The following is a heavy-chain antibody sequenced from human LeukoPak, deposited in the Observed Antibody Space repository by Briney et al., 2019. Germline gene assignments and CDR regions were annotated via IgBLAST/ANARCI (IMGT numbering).Heavy chain of an antibody. Sequence: PGGSLRLSCAASGFTFSSYSMNWVRQAPGKGLEWVSSISSSSSYIYYADSVKGRFTISRDNAKNSLYLQMNSLRAEDTAVYYCARDMAVPAAMTFYYYYYMDVWGKGTTVTVSS. CDR1: GFTFSSYS. CDR3: ARDMAVPAAMTFYYYYYMDV. J-gene: IGHJ6*03. V-gene: IGHV3-21*01. D-gene: IGHD2-2*01. CDR2: ISSSSSYI.